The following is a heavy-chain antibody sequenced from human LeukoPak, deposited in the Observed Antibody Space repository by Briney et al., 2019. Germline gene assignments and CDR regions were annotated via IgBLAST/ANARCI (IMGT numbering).Heavy chain of an antibody. CDR3: TREPLP. V-gene: IGHV4-4*07. Sequence: SETLSLTCTVSGGSISSYYWSWIRQPAGKGLEWIGRIYSSGSTSYNPSLKSRVTMSVDTSKNQLSLKLTSVTAADTAVYYCTREPLPWGQGTLVTVSP. CDR2: IYSSGST. J-gene: IGHJ4*02. CDR1: GGSISSYY.